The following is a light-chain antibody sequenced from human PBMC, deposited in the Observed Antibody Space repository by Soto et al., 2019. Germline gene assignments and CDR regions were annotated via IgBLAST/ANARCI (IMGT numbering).Light chain of an antibody. CDR1: SSDVGGSNY. J-gene: IGLJ3*02. V-gene: IGLV2-8*01. CDR2: EVS. CDR3: SSDAGSNNWV. Sequence: QSALTQPPSASGSPGQSVTMSCTGTSSDVGGSNYVSWYQQHPGKAPKLMIYEVSKRPSGVPDRFSGSKSGNTASLTVSGLQAEDEADYYCSSDAGSNNWVFGGGTKLTVL.